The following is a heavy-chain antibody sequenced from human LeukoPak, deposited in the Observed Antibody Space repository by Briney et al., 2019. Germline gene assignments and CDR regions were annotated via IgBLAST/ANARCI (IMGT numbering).Heavy chain of an antibody. Sequence: GGSLRLSCAASGFTFSSYSMNWVRQAPGKGLEWVSLISSSSSYIYYADSVKGRFTISRDNSKNTLYLQMNSLRAEDTAVYYCAKDRRITMIVVVSGVDYWGQGTLVTVSS. CDR1: GFTFSSYS. CDR3: AKDRRITMIVVVSGVDY. D-gene: IGHD3-22*01. V-gene: IGHV3-21*04. J-gene: IGHJ4*02. CDR2: ISSSSSYI.